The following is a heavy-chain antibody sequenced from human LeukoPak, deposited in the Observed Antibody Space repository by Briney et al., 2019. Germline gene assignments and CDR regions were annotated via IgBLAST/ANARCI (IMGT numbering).Heavy chain of an antibody. D-gene: IGHD3-16*01. CDR2: IVTAGDT. CDR1: GFTFSSYD. Sequence: GGSLRLSCAASGFTFSSYDMHWVRQGTGKGLGWVSAIVTAGDTYYPGSVKGRFTTSRENAKNSLYLQMNSLRVGDTAVYYCARGRGWGTFDIWGQGTMVTVSS. V-gene: IGHV3-13*04. J-gene: IGHJ3*02. CDR3: ARGRGWGTFDI.